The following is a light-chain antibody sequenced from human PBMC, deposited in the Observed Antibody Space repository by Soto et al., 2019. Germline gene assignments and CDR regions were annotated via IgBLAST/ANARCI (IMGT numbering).Light chain of an antibody. CDR1: QGFGSW. Sequence: DIQMTQSPSSVSAPGGDRVTITCRASQGFGSWLAVYQQKPWKAPKRLIFAASSLQSGVPSRFSGSGSGTDFTLTISSLKPEDVASYYCQQANSFPWTFGQGTEVEIK. CDR3: QQANSFPWT. V-gene: IGKV1-12*01. J-gene: IGKJ1*01. CDR2: AAS.